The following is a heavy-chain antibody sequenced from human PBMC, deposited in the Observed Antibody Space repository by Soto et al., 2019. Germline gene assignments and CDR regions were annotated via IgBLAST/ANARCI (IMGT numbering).Heavy chain of an antibody. CDR1: GYTFTGYY. CDR2: IDPNSGGT. CDR3: ASSSSYSRNYYYYGMDV. J-gene: IGHJ6*02. Sequence: ASVKVSCKASGYTFTGYYMHWVRQAPGQGLEWMGWIDPNSGGTNYAQKFQGWVTMTRDASISTAYMELSRLRSDDTAVYYCASSSSYSRNYYYYGMDVWGQGTTVTVSS. V-gene: IGHV1-2*04. D-gene: IGHD6-6*01.